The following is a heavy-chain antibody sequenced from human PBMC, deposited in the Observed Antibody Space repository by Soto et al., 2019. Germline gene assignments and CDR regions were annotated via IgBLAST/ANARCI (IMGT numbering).Heavy chain of an antibody. Sequence: SVKVSCKASGGTFSSYAFSWVRQAPGQGLEWMGGIIPIFGTINYAQRFQGRVAITADESTSTAYMELGRLRSEDTAVYYCARGRVYCSGGSCYSLDYWGQGTLVTVSS. CDR3: ARGRVYCSGGSCYSLDY. CDR1: GGTFSSYA. CDR2: IIPIFGTI. V-gene: IGHV1-69*13. J-gene: IGHJ4*02. D-gene: IGHD2-15*01.